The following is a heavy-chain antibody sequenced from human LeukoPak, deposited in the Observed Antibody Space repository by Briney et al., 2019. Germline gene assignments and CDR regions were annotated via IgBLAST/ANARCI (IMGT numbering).Heavy chain of an antibody. V-gene: IGHV3-30*04. J-gene: IGHJ4*02. D-gene: IGHD1-1*01. Sequence: GGSLRLSCAASGFTFSSYAMHWVRQAPGKGLEWVAVISYDGSNKYYADSVKGRFTISRDNSKNTLYLQMNSLRAEDTAVYYCAREGGPTGGAQDYWGQGTLVTVSS. CDR2: ISYDGSNK. CDR1: GFTFSSYA. CDR3: AREGGPTGGAQDY.